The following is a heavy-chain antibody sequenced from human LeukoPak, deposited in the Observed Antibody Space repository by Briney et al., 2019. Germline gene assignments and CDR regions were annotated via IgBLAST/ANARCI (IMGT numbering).Heavy chain of an antibody. D-gene: IGHD3-10*01. V-gene: IGHV4-59*01. CDR3: ARAAGGSYYNVPLLDY. Sequence: PSETLSLTXTVSGGSISSYYWSWIRQPPGKGLEWIGYIYYSGSTNYNPSLKSRVTISVDTSKNQFSLKLSSVTAADTAVYYCARAAGGSYYNVPLLDYWGQGTLVTVSS. CDR2: IYYSGST. CDR1: GGSISSYY. J-gene: IGHJ4*02.